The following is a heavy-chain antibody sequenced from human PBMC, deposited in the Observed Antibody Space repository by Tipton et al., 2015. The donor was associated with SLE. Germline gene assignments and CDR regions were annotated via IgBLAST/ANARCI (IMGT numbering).Heavy chain of an antibody. CDR1: GGSINSYY. Sequence: TLSLTCTVSGGSINSYYWSWIRQPPGKGLEWIGYIYYSGSTNYNPSLKSRVTISVDTSKNQFSPKLSSVTAADTAVYYCARVPWDYYDSSGSKGWFDPWGQGTLVTVSS. J-gene: IGHJ5*02. CDR3: ARVPWDYYDSSGSKGWFDP. V-gene: IGHV4-59*01. CDR2: IYYSGST. D-gene: IGHD3-22*01.